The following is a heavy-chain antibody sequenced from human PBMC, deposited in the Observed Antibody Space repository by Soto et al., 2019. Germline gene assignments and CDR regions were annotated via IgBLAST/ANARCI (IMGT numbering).Heavy chain of an antibody. CDR3: ARQLPDRVLWDY. CDR1: GGSISSSSYY. Sequence: SETLSLTCTVSGGSISSSSYYWGWIRQPPGKGLEWIGSIYYSGSTNYNSSLKSRVTISVDTSKNQFSLNLNSVTAADTAVYYCARQLPDRVLWDYWGQGTLVTVSS. CDR2: IYYSGST. V-gene: IGHV4-39*07. J-gene: IGHJ4*02. D-gene: IGHD3-10*02.